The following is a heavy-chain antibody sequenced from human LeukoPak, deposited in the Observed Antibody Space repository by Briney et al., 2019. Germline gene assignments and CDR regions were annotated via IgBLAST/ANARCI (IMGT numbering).Heavy chain of an antibody. J-gene: IGHJ4*02. D-gene: IGHD6-13*01. CDR1: GFTFDDYA. CDR2: ISWNSGSI. CDR3: AKESAAGHFDY. V-gene: IGHV3-9*01. Sequence: GGSLRLSCAASGFTFDDYAMHWVRQAPGKGLEWVSGISWNSGSIGYADSVKGRFTISKDNAKNSLYLQMNSLRAEDTALYYCAKESAAGHFDYWGQGTLVTVSS.